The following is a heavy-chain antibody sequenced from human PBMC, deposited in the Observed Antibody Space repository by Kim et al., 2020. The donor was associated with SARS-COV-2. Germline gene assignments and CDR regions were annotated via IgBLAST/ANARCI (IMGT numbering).Heavy chain of an antibody. V-gene: IGHV3-23*01. CDR1: GFTFSSYA. CDR3: EATLGYCSGGSCYYFDY. CDR2: ISGSGGST. J-gene: IGHJ4*02. D-gene: IGHD2-15*01. Sequence: GGSLRLSCAASGFTFSSYAMSWVRQAPGKGLEWVSAISGSGGSTYYADSVKGRFTISRDNSKNTLYLQMNSLRAEDTAVYYCEATLGYCSGGSCYYFDYWGQGTLVTVSS.